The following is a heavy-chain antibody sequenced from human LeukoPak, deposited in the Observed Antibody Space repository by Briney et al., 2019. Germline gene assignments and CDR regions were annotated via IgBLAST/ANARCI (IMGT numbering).Heavy chain of an antibody. D-gene: IGHD3-22*01. V-gene: IGHV3-21*01. CDR2: ISSSSSYI. CDR1: GFTFSSYS. CDR3: ARGDNYDSSGYHFDY. Sequence: GGSLRLSCAASGFTFSSYSMNWVRQAPGKGLEWVSSISSSSSYIYYADSVKGRFTISRDNAKNSLYLQMNSLRAEDTAVYYCARGDNYDSSGYHFDYWGQETLVTVSS. J-gene: IGHJ4*02.